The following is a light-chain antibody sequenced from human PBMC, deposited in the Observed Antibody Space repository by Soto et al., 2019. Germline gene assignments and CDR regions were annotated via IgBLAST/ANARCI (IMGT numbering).Light chain of an antibody. Sequence: DIVMTQSPDSLAVSLGARATINCKSSQSVLYSSDNKNYLAWYQQKPGQPPKLLLYWASTRESAVPGRISGSGSGAGFPLPISSPQAEGGAVYYCQQFYGTPLTFGGGTKVEIK. CDR1: QSVLYSSDNKNY. V-gene: IGKV4-1*01. J-gene: IGKJ4*01. CDR3: QQFYGTPLT. CDR2: WAS.